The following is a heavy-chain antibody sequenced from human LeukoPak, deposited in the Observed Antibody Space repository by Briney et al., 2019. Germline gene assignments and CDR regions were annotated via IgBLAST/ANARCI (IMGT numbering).Heavy chain of an antibody. CDR3: ARDLGTPEDRGFGVVTIGRIFDY. CDR1: GYTFTSYG. Sequence: SVKVSCKASGYTFTSYGISWVRQAPGQGLEWMGWSSAYNGNTNYAQKLQGRVTMTTDTSTSTAYMELRSLRSDDTAVCYCARDLGTPEDRGFGVVTIGRIFDYWGQGTLVTVSS. J-gene: IGHJ4*02. D-gene: IGHD3-3*01. V-gene: IGHV1-18*01. CDR2: SSAYNGNT.